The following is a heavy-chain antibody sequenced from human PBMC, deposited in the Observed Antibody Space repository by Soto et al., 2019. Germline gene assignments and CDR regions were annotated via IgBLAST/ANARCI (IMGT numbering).Heavy chain of an antibody. J-gene: IGHJ6*02. CDR1: GFTFSFFT. Sequence: EVHLVESGGALVKPGESLRVSCAASGFTFSFFTMSWVRQAPGKGLEWVSSIVSSSSYKFYSDSVKGRFSISRDNATTSLYLQMHCLRAEDTAVYFCTRVGNYYSSSMDVWGQGTTVTVSS. CDR3: TRVGNYYSSSMDV. D-gene: IGHD3-22*01. CDR2: IVSSSSYK. V-gene: IGHV3-21*01.